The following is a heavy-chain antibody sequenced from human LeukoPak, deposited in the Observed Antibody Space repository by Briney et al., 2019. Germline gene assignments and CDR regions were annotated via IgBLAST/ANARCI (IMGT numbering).Heavy chain of an antibody. V-gene: IGHV3-48*03. CDR1: GFTFNSYG. J-gene: IGHJ4*02. D-gene: IGHD3-10*01. CDR3: ARDFGQYKLNGGYYFDY. Sequence: GGSLRLSCAASGFTFNSYGMDWVRPAPGKGMEWASYISSSGSTIYYADSVKGRFTISRDNAKNSLYLQMNSLRAEDTAVYYCARDFGQYKLNGGYYFDYWGQGTLVTVSS. CDR2: ISSSGSTI.